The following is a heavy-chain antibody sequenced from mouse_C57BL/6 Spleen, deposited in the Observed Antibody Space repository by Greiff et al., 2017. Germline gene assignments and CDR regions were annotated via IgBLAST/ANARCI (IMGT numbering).Heavy chain of an antibody. CDR3: ARSYYGFDY. Sequence: QVQLQQPGAELVKPGASVKLSCKASGYTFTSYWMQWVKQRPGQGLEWIGEIDPSDSYTTYNQKCKGKATLTVYTSSSTAYLQLSSLTSEDSAVYYCARSYYGFDYWGQGTTRTVAS. D-gene: IGHD1-1*01. J-gene: IGHJ2*01. CDR1: GYTFTSYW. CDR2: IDPSDSYT. V-gene: IGHV1-50*01.